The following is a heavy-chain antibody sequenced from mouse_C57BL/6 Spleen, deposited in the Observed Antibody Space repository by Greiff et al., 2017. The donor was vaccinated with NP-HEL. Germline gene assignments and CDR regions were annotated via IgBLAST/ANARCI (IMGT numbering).Heavy chain of an antibody. V-gene: IGHV1-59*01. CDR3: ARGNYGYYYAMDY. CDR2: IDPSDSYT. D-gene: IGHD1-1*01. J-gene: IGHJ4*01. CDR1: GYTFTSYW. Sequence: VQLQQPGAELVRPGTSVKLSCKASGYTFTSYWMHWVKQRPGQGLEWIGVIDPSDSYTNYNQKFKGKATLTVDTSSSTAYMQLSSLTSEDSAVYYCARGNYGYYYAMDYWGQGTSVTVSS.